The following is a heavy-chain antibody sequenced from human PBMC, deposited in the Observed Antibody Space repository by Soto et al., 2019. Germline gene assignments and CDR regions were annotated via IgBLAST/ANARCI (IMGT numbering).Heavy chain of an antibody. CDR2: DNANGGST. V-gene: IGHV1-46*01. CDR1: GYTFISFY. J-gene: IGHJ4*02. D-gene: IGHD3-10*01. Sequence: QVQLVQSGAEVTKPGASLRVSCKASGYTFISFYMHWVRQAPGQGLEWMGVDNANGGSTNYAQKFQGRVPMTRDTSTSTVLSEVNSLRAEDTALYYWWGPRTMVRGAPCGYLGQGNLVTGSS. CDR3: WGPRTMVRGAPCGY.